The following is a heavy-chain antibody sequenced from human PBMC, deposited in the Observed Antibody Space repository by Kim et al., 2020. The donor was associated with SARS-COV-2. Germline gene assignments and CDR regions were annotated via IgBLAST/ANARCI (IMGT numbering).Heavy chain of an antibody. Sequence: ASVKVSCKASGYTFTGYYMHWVRQAPGQGLEWMGRINPNSGGTNYAQKFQGRVTMTRDTSISTAYMELSRLRSDDTAVYYCAREAIYYGPVDYWGQGTLVTVSS. J-gene: IGHJ4*02. V-gene: IGHV1-2*06. CDR2: INPNSGGT. CDR3: AREAIYYGPVDY. CDR1: GYTFTGYY. D-gene: IGHD3-10*01.